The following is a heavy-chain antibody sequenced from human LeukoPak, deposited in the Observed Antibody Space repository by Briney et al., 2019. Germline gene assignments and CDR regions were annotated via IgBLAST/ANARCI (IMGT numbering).Heavy chain of an antibody. Sequence: SETLSLTCSVSGGFNTHYYWSWIRQPPGKGLEWIGYFYHSGSTNYNPSLKSRVTMSIDTSKKQFSLKLRTATAADTAVYYCARIEDVTRGYNHAYYFDYWGQGTLVTVSS. V-gene: IGHV4-59*08. CDR1: GGFNTHYY. CDR3: ARIEDVTRGYNHAYYFDY. D-gene: IGHD5-18*01. J-gene: IGHJ4*02. CDR2: FYHSGST.